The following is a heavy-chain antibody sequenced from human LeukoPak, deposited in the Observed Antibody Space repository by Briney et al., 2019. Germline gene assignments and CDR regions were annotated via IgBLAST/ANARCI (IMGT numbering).Heavy chain of an antibody. CDR1: GFTFDDYA. V-gene: IGHV3-9*01. J-gene: IGHJ4*02. D-gene: IGHD5-18*01. CDR3: AKDREFRSYGYYFDY. Sequence: GGSLRLSCAASGFTFDDYAMHWVRQAPGKGLEWVSGISWNSGSIGYADSVKGRSTISRDNAKNSLYLQMNSLRAEDTALYYCAKDREFRSYGYYFDYWGQGTLVTVSS. CDR2: ISWNSGSI.